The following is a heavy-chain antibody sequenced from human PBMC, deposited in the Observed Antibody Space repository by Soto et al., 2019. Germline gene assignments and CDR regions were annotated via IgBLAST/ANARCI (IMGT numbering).Heavy chain of an antibody. Sequence: ASLKVSCKASGYTFTSYDINWVRQATGQGLEWMGWMNPNSGNTGYAQKFQGRVTVTRNTSISTAYMELSSLRSEDTAVYYCATGGSSLVRALDYWGQGTLVTVSS. CDR1: GYTFTSYD. V-gene: IGHV1-8*01. CDR2: MNPNSGNT. D-gene: IGHD3-10*01. CDR3: ATGGSSLVRALDY. J-gene: IGHJ4*02.